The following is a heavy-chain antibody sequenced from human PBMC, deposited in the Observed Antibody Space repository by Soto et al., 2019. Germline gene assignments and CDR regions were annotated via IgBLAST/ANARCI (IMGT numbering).Heavy chain of an antibody. V-gene: IGHV3-7*01. J-gene: IGHJ4*02. D-gene: IGHD3-22*01. CDR3: ARGGDSSGYPVYFDS. Sequence: GGSLRLSCVASGFTFSNYWMTWVRQAPGKGLEWVANINQDGSERTHVDSVKGRFTVSRDNSENTLSLQMNNLRAEDTGVYYCARGGDSSGYPVYFDSWGQGTVVTVSS. CDR2: INQDGSER. CDR1: GFTFSNYW.